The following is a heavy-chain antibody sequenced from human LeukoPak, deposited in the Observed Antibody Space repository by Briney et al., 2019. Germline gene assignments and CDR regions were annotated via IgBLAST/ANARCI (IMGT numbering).Heavy chain of an antibody. CDR2: ISGSGGST. J-gene: IGHJ4*02. CDR1: GFTFSSYA. D-gene: IGHD1/OR15-1a*01. Sequence: PGGSLRLSCAASGFTFSSYAMSWVRKAPGKGLEWVSAISGSGGSTYYADSVKGRFTISRDNSKNTLYLQMNSLRAEDTAVYYCAKDALGSKREQLSLDYWGQGTLVTVSS. CDR3: AKDALGSKREQLSLDY. V-gene: IGHV3-23*01.